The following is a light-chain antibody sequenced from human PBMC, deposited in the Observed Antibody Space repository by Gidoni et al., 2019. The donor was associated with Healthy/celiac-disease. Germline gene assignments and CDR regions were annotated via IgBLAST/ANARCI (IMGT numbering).Light chain of an antibody. CDR1: QSISSW. CDR3: QQYNSYSST. V-gene: IGKV1-5*03. CDR2: KAS. Sequence: DIQMTQSPSTLSASVGDRVIITCRASQSISSWLAWYQQKPGKAPKLLIYKASSLESGVPSRFSGSGSGTEFTLTISSLQPDDFATYYCQQYNSYSSTFGQXTKVEIK. J-gene: IGKJ1*01.